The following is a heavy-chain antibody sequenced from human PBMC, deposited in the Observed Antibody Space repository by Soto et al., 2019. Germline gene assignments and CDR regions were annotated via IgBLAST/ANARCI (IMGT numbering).Heavy chain of an antibody. Sequence: QVQLQESGPGLVKPSETLSLTCGVSGGSISGSSYYWGWIRQPPGKGLEWIGSIYDSGSGSTYYNPSLRSRVTISVDTSRNQFSLNLSSVTVEDTAVYYCARRDIYGHEAPYWGQGTLVTVSS. CDR3: ARRDIYGHEAPY. CDR1: GGSISGSSYY. V-gene: IGHV4-39*01. J-gene: IGHJ4*02. CDR2: IYDSGSGST. D-gene: IGHD2-15*01.